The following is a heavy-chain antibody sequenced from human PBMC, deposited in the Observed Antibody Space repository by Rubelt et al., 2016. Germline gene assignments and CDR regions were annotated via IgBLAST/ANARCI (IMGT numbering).Heavy chain of an antibody. CDR1: GGSISSYY. Sequence: QVQLQESGPGLVKPSETLSLTCTVSGGSISSYYWSWIRQPPGKGLEWIGCIHYSGSTDYNPALKSLVTMSLDTSKNQVSLKLSSVTAADTAVYYCARPMTTVTRDDAFDIWGQGTMVTVSS. J-gene: IGHJ3*02. D-gene: IGHD4-17*01. CDR2: IHYSGST. V-gene: IGHV4-59*08. CDR3: ARPMTTVTRDDAFDI.